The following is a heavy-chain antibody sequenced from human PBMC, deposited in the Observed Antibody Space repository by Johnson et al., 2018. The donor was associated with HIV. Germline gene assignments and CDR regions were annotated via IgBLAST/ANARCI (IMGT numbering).Heavy chain of an antibody. CDR1: GFTFSDCA. Sequence: QVQLVESGGGLVQPRGSLRLSCAASGFTFSDCAMSWVRQGPGKGLEWVAVISYDGSNKYYADSVKGRFTISRDNTKNSLYLEMNSLRAEDTAVYYCARERGYSSVLWKLSEAAFDIWGQGTMVTVSS. V-gene: IGHV3-30*04. D-gene: IGHD6-19*01. J-gene: IGHJ3*02. CDR2: ISYDGSNK. CDR3: ARERGYSSVLWKLSEAAFDI.